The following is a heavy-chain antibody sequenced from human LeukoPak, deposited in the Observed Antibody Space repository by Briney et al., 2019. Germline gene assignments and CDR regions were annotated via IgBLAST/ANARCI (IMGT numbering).Heavy chain of an antibody. Sequence: GGSLRLSCAASGFTFSNYAMSWVRQAPGKGLEWVSTISGSGDSTYYADSVKGRFTISRDNSKNTLYLQMNSLTAEDTAVYYCAKDLNSGYYFYFDYWGQGTLVTVSS. CDR1: GFTFSNYA. CDR2: ISGSGDST. V-gene: IGHV3-23*01. D-gene: IGHD3-22*01. J-gene: IGHJ4*02. CDR3: AKDLNSGYYFYFDY.